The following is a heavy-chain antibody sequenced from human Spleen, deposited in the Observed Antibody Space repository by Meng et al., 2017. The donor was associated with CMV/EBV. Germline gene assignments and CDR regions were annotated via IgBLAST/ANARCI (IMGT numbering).Heavy chain of an antibody. D-gene: IGHD4-23*01. V-gene: IGHV3-30-3*01. CDR1: GSTFSSYA. Sequence: GESLKISCAASGSTFSSYAMHWVRQAPGKGLEWVAVISYDGSNKYYADSVKGRFTISRDNSKNTLYLQMNSLRAEDTAVYYCARDMGPDYGGNSDYWGQGTLVTVSS. CDR3: ARDMGPDYGGNSDY. J-gene: IGHJ4*02. CDR2: ISYDGSNK.